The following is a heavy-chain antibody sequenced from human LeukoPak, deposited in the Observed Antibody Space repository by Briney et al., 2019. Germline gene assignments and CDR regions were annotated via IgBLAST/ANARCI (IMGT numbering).Heavy chain of an antibody. V-gene: IGHV3-74*03. Sequence: PGGSLRLSCAASGFTFSSYAMSWVRQAPGKGLEWVSLITSDGSSTTYADSVKGRFTISRDNAKNTLYLQMNSLRAEDTAVYYCARDQYWGQGTLVTVSS. CDR2: ITSDGSST. CDR3: ARDQY. CDR1: GFTFSSYA. J-gene: IGHJ4*02.